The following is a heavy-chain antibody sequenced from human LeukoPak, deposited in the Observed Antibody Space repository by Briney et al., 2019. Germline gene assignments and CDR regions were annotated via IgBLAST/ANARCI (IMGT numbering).Heavy chain of an antibody. Sequence: TSQTLSLTCTVSGGSISSGSYYWSWIRQPAGKGLEWIGRIYTSGSTNYNPSLKSRVTISVDTSKNQFSLKLSSVTAADTAVYYCARGAYDLWEKGVDYLDYWGQGTLVTVSS. CDR1: GGSISSGSYY. CDR3: ARGAYDLWEKGVDYLDY. V-gene: IGHV4-61*02. CDR2: IYTSGST. J-gene: IGHJ4*02. D-gene: IGHD3-3*01.